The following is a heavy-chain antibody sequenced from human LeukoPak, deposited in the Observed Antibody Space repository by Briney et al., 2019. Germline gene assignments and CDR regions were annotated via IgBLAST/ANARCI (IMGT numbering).Heavy chain of an antibody. CDR1: GFTFSSYE. Sequence: GGSLRLSCAASGFTFSSYEMKWVRQAPGKGLEGVSYISSSGSTIYYADSVKGRFTISRDNAKNSLYLQMNSLRAEDTAVYYCARAYYYYGMDVWGKGTTVTVSS. J-gene: IGHJ6*04. CDR2: ISSSGSTI. V-gene: IGHV3-48*03. CDR3: ARAYYYYGMDV.